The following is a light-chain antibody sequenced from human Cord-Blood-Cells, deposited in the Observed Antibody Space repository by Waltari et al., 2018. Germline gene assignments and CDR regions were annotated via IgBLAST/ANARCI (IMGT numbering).Light chain of an antibody. V-gene: IGKV1-6*01. CDR1: QGIRND. Sequence: AIQMTQSPSSLSASVGDRVTITCRASQGIRNDLGWYQQKQGKAPKLRIYAASSLQSGGPSRFSGSGSGTDFTLTISSLQPEDFATYYCLQDYNYPRTFGQGTKVEIK. J-gene: IGKJ1*01. CDR3: LQDYNYPRT. CDR2: AAS.